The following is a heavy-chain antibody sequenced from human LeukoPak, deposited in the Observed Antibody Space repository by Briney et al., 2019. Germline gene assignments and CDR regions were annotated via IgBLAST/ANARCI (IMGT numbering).Heavy chain of an antibody. V-gene: IGHV3-64*01. Sequence: PGGSLRLSCAASGVTFSSYAMHWVRQAPGKGLEYVSAISSNGGSTYYANSVKGRFTISRDNSKNTLYLQMGSLRAEDMAVYYCARAGYSYGRLDYWGQGTLVTVSS. J-gene: IGHJ4*02. CDR1: GVTFSSYA. D-gene: IGHD5-18*01. CDR2: ISSNGGST. CDR3: ARAGYSYGRLDY.